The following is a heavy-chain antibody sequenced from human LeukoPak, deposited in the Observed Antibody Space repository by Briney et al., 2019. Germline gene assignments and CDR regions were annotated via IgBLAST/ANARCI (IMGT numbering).Heavy chain of an antibody. Sequence: ASVKVSCKASGYTFSSYYIHWVRQAPGQGPEWMGRINPSGHVQKFQGRVTMTRDMSTSTVYMELNSLRSEDTAVYYCAGGQSGDQMDVWGKGTTVTVSS. D-gene: IGHD3-10*01. V-gene: IGHV1-46*01. CDR3: AGGQSGDQMDV. J-gene: IGHJ6*04. CDR2: INPSG. CDR1: GYTFSSYY.